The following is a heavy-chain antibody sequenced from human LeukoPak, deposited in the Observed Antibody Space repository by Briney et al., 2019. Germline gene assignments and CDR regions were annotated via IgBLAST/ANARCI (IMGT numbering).Heavy chain of an antibody. Sequence: PGGSLRLSCTASGFTFSSYTMNWVRQAPGKGQEWVSSISGSSNYIYYADSVKGRFTISRDNAKNSLYLQMNSLRAEDTAVFYCANSGDILTGPTNWGQGTLVTVSS. D-gene: IGHD3-9*01. CDR1: GFTFSSYT. J-gene: IGHJ4*02. CDR3: ANSGDILTGPTN. CDR2: ISGSSNYI. V-gene: IGHV3-21*01.